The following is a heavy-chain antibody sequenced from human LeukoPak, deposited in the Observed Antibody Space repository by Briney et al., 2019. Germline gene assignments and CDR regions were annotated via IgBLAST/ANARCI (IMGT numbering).Heavy chain of an antibody. J-gene: IGHJ4*02. CDR3: AKVRDGYSDY. CDR1: GFTFSSYG. V-gene: IGHV3-30*18. Sequence: GGSLRLSCAASGFTFSSYGMHWVRQAPGKGLEWVAVISHDGSNKYYADSEKGRFTISRDNSKNTLYLQMNSLRAEDTAVYYCAKVRDGYSDYWGQGTLVTVSS. D-gene: IGHD5-24*01. CDR2: ISHDGSNK.